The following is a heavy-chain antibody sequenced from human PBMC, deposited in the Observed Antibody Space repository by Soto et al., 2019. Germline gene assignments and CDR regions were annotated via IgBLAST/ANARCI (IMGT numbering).Heavy chain of an antibody. D-gene: IGHD3-16*02. CDR3: ATTIHDYIWGSYRYDY. CDR1: GYTLTELS. Sequence: GASVKVSCKVSGYTLTELSMHWVRQAPGKGLEWMGGFDPEDGETIYAQKFQGRVTMTEDTSTDTAYMELSSLRSEDTAVYYCATTIHDYIWGSYRYDYWGQGTLVTVSS. V-gene: IGHV1-24*01. J-gene: IGHJ4*02. CDR2: FDPEDGET.